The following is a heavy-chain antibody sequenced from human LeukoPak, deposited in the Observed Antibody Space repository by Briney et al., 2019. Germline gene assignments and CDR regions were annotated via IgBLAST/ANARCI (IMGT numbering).Heavy chain of an antibody. CDR3: ARGRXSXLWXPPLNSFWFDP. CDR2: INHSGST. J-gene: IGHJ5*02. D-gene: IGHD2-21*01. Sequence: SETLSLTCAVYGGSFSGYYWSWIRQPPGKGLEWIGEINHSGSTNYNPSLKSRVTISVDTSKNQFSLKLSSVTAADTAVYYCARGRXSXLWXPPLNSFWFDPWGQGTLVTVSS. CDR1: GGSFSGYY. V-gene: IGHV4-34*01.